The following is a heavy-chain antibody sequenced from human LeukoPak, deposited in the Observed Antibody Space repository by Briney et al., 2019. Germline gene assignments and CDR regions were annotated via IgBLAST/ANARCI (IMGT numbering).Heavy chain of an antibody. CDR3: ARLEYFADY. Sequence: GESLTISCKGSGSSFTSYWISWVRQLPGKGLEWMGRIDPSDSYTNYSPSFQGHVTISVDKSINTAYLQWSSLKASDTAMYYCARLEYFADYWGQGSLVTVSS. CDR2: IDPSDSYT. CDR1: GSSFTSYW. D-gene: IGHD3-9*01. J-gene: IGHJ4*02. V-gene: IGHV5-10-1*01.